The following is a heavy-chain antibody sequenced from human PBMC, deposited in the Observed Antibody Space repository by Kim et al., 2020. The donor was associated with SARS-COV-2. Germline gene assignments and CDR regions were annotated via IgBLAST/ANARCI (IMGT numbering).Heavy chain of an antibody. V-gene: IGHV3-30*18. CDR2: ISYDGSNK. D-gene: IGHD3-9*01. CDR1: GFTFSSYG. CDR3: ANTLRYYSWGMDV. J-gene: IGHJ6*02. Sequence: GGSLRLSCAASGFTFSSYGMHWVRQAPGKGLEWVAVISYDGSNKYYADSVKGRFTISRDNSKNTLYLQMNSLRAEDTAVYYCANTLRYYSWGMDVWGQGTTVTLSS.